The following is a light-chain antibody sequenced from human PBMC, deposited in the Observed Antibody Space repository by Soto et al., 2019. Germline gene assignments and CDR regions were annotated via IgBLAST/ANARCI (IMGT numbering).Light chain of an antibody. J-gene: IGLJ3*02. CDR3: SSYTSSSTLEV. V-gene: IGLV2-14*01. Sequence: QSALTQPASVSGSPGQSITISCTGTGSDVDGYNYVSWYQQHPGKAPKLMIYDVSYRPSGVSNRFSGSKSGNTASLTISGLRAEDGADYYCSSYTSSSTLEVFGGGTKVTVL. CDR2: DVS. CDR1: GSDVDGYNY.